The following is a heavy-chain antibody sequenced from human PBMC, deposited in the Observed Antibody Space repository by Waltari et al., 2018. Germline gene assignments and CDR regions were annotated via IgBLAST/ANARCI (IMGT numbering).Heavy chain of an antibody. Sequence: QVQLQQWGAGLLKPSETLSLTCAVHGWSFSGYYWSWIRQPPGKGLEWIGEINHSGSTNYNPSLKSRVTISVDTSKNQFSLKLSSVTAADTAVYYCARGNIVVVRGLFDYWGQGTLVTVSS. V-gene: IGHV4-34*01. CDR2: INHSGST. J-gene: IGHJ4*02. CDR1: GWSFSGYY. CDR3: ARGNIVVVRGLFDY. D-gene: IGHD2-2*01.